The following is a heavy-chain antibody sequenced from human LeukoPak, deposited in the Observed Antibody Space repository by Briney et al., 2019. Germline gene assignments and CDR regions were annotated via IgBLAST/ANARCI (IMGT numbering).Heavy chain of an antibody. CDR2: IIPILGIA. CDR1: GGTFSSYT. V-gene: IGHV1-69*02. CDR3: ARNEENWTDAFDI. D-gene: IGHD1-1*01. Sequence: SVKASCKASGGTFSSYTISWVRQAPGQGLEWMGRIIPILGIANYAQKLQGRVTMTTDTSTSTAYMELRSLRSDDTAVYYCARNEENWTDAFDIWGQGTMVTVSS. J-gene: IGHJ3*02.